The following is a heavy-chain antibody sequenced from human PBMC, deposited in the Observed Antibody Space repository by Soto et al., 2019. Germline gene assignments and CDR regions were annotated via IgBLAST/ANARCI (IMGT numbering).Heavy chain of an antibody. CDR3: ARRGGDHPFYWYCDL. J-gene: IGHJ2*01. CDR2: ISAYNGNT. D-gene: IGHD4-17*01. CDR1: GYTFTSYG. V-gene: IGHV1-18*01. Sequence: QVQLVQSGAEVKKPGASVKVSCKASGYTFTSYGISWVRQAPGQGLEWMGWISAYNGNTNYAQKLQGRVTMTTDTSTRADYMELRRLRSDDTAVYYCARRGGDHPFYWYCDLWGRGTLVTVS.